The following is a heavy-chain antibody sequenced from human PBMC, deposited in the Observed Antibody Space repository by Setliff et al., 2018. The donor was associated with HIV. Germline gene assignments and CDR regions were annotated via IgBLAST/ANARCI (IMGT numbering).Heavy chain of an antibody. J-gene: IGHJ4*01. CDR1: GDTFSNYA. Sequence: SVKVSCKPSGDTFSNYAISWVRQAPGQGLEWMGGIIPIFGTANYAQKFEGRVTITADKSTSTAYMEVNSLRFEDTAVYYCARVFYYSAGSYSLDYWGQETLVTVSS. CDR3: ARVFYYSAGSYSLDY. D-gene: IGHD3-10*01. V-gene: IGHV1-69*06. CDR2: IIPIFGTA.